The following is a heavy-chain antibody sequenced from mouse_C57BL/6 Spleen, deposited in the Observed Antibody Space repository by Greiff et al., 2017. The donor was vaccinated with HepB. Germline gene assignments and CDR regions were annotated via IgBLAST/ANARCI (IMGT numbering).Heavy chain of an antibody. CDR2: ISSGSSTI. V-gene: IGHV5-17*01. Sequence: EVMLVESGGGLVKPGGSLKLSCAASGFTFSDYGMHWVRQAPEKGLEWVAYISSGSSTIYYADTVKGRFTISRDNAKNTLFLQMTSLRSEDTAMYYCARPATTVVATDYFDYWGQGTTLTVSS. CDR1: GFTFSDYG. D-gene: IGHD1-1*01. J-gene: IGHJ2*01. CDR3: ARPATTVVATDYFDY.